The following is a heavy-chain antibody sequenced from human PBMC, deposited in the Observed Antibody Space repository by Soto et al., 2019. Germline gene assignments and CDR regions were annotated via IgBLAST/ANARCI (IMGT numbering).Heavy chain of an antibody. V-gene: IGHV3-23*01. J-gene: IGHJ4*02. CDR3: AKRASGSYFDY. CDR2: ISGSGGST. Sequence: PGGSLRSSFQPSGFPFCSFAMRWVRQAPGKGVEWVSVISGSGGSTYYADSVKGRFTISRDNSKNTLYLQMNSLRAEDTAVYYCAKRASGSYFDYWGQGTLVTVSS. D-gene: IGHD3-10*01. CDR1: GFPFCSFA.